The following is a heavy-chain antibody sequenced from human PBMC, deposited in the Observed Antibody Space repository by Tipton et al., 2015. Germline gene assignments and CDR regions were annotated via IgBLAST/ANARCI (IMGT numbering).Heavy chain of an antibody. Sequence: TLSLTCTVSGGSISSSSYYWGWIRQPPGKGLEWIGTVFYIASTYYNPSLKSRVTVSVDTSKNQLSLNLSSVTAADTAMYYCANGYCSGGSCYSSALYGMDVWGQGTTVTVSS. CDR3: ANGYCSGGSCYSSALYGMDV. CDR2: VFYIAST. J-gene: IGHJ6*02. V-gene: IGHV4-39*01. D-gene: IGHD2-15*01. CDR1: GGSISSSSYY.